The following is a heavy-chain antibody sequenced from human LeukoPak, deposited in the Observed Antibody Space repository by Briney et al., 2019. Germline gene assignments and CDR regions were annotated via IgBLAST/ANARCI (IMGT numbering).Heavy chain of an antibody. V-gene: IGHV4-39*07. J-gene: IGHJ6*02. D-gene: IGHD3-10*01. CDR2: IYYSGST. CDR3: ARDPITMVRGVIKGYGMDV. Sequence: SETLSLTCTVSGGSISSSSYYWGWIRQPPGKGLEWIVSIYYSGSTYYNPSLKSRVTISVDTSKNQFSLKLSSVTAADTAVYYCARDPITMVRGVIKGYGMDVWGQGTTVTVSS. CDR1: GGSISSSSYY.